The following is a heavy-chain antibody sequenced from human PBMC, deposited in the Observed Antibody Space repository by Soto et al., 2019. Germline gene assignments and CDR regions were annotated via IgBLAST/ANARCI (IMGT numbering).Heavy chain of an antibody. CDR2: ISAYNGNT. CDR3: ARDNGFGESDV. J-gene: IGHJ6*02. CDR1: GYSFTSYG. D-gene: IGHD3-10*01. V-gene: IGHV1-18*01. Sequence: QVQLVQSGAEVKKPGASVKVPCKASGYSFTSYGISWVRQAPGQGLEWMGWISAYNGNTNYAHKLQGRVTMTPDTATSTASMELRSLRSDDTAVYYCARDNGFGESDVWGQGTTVTVSS.